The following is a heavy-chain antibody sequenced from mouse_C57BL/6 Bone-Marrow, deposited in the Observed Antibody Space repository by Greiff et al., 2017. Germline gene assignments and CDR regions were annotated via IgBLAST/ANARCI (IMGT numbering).Heavy chain of an antibody. CDR2: IDPSDSYT. CDR3: ARGNF. V-gene: IGHV1-59*01. J-gene: IGHJ4*01. CDR1: GYTFTSYW. Sequence: VQLQQPGAELVRPGPSVKLSCKASGYTFTSYWMHWVKQRPGQGLEWIGVIDPSDSYTNYNQKFKGKATLTVDTSYSTAYMQLSSLTSEDSAVXYGARGNFWGQGTTVTVSS.